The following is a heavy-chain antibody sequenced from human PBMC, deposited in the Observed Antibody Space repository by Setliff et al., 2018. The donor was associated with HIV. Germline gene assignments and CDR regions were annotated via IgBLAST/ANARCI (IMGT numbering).Heavy chain of an antibody. CDR3: TRHPSRNAYNSGRFDP. CDR2: CYHSVST. D-gene: IGHD3-10*01. V-gene: IGHV4-38-2*01. Sequence: PSETLSLTCAVSGYSINSGYFWGWVRQPPGRGLEWIGSCYHSVSTFQNPSLKTRVTISLDRSNNQFSLKLRSVTAADTAVYYCTRHPSRNAYNSGRFDPWGQGTLVTVSS. CDR1: GYSINSGYF. J-gene: IGHJ5*02.